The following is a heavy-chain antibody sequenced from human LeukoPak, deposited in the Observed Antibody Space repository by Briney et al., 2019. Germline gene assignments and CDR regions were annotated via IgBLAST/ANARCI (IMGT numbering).Heavy chain of an antibody. CDR3: ASGASLERIDY. CDR1: GGSISSYY. Sequence: SETLSLTCTVSGGSISSYYWSWIRQPPGKGLEWIGYIYYSGSTNHNPSLKSRVTISVDTSKNQFSLKLSSVTAADTAVYYCASGASLERIDYWGQGTLVTVSS. V-gene: IGHV4-59*08. D-gene: IGHD1-1*01. CDR2: IYYSGST. J-gene: IGHJ4*02.